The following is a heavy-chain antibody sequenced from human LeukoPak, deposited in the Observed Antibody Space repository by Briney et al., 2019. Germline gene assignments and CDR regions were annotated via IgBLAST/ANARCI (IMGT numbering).Heavy chain of an antibody. J-gene: IGHJ4*02. CDR2: ISSSTYI. V-gene: IGHV3-21*01. CDR1: GFTFSSYN. D-gene: IGHD3-10*01. Sequence: GGSLRLSCAASGFTFSSYNMKWVRQAPGKGLEWVSSISSSTYIDYADSMKGRFTISRDNAKNSLYLQMNSLRAEDTAVYYCASAVRGPYWGQGTLVTVSS. CDR3: ASAVRGPY.